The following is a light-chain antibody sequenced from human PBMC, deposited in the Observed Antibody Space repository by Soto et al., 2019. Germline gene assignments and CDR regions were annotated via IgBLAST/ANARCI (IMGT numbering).Light chain of an antibody. CDR1: SSNIGAGYD. CDR2: GNN. J-gene: IGLJ1*01. CDR3: QSFDSRLGTYF. Sequence: QSVLTQPPSVSGAPGQRVTISCAGSSSNIGAGYDVHWYQQLPGMAPKLLIYGNNNRPSGVPDRFSASKSGTSASLAITGLQADDEADYYCQSFDSRLGTYFFGTGTKVTVL. V-gene: IGLV1-40*01.